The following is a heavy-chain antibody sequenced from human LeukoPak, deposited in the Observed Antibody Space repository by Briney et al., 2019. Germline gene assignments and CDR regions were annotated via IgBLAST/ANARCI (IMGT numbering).Heavy chain of an antibody. CDR1: GDSVSNNSAS. Sequence: SQTLSLTCAISGDSVSNNSASWNWFRQSPSRGLEWLGRTYYRSKWSTDYAVSVKRRITINVHTSKNQFSLRLNSVTPEDTAVYYCTKGPGKFEYWGQGTLVIVSS. CDR3: TKGPGKFEY. CDR2: TYYRSKWST. D-gene: IGHD3-10*01. J-gene: IGHJ4*02. V-gene: IGHV6-1*01.